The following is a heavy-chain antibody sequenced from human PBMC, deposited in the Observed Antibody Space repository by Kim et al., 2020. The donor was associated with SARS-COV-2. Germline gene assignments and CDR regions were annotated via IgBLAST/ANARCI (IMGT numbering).Heavy chain of an antibody. D-gene: IGHD4-17*01. CDR2: IIPIFGTA. CDR3: ARSNPPMTTVTTGFYYYYYYGMDV. J-gene: IGHJ6*02. Sequence: SVKVSCKASGGTFSSYAISWVRQAPGQGLEWMGGIIPIFGTANYAQKFQGRVTITADESTSTAYMELSSLRSEDTAVYYCARSNPPMTTVTTGFYYYYYYGMDVWGQGTTVTVSS. V-gene: IGHV1-69*13. CDR1: GGTFSSYA.